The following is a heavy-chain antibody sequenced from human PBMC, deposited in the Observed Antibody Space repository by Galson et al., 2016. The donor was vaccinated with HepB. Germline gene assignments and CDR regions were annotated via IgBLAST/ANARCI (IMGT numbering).Heavy chain of an antibody. D-gene: IGHD5-24*01. V-gene: IGHV3-30*03. J-gene: IGHJ4*02. CDR2: ISYDGSLK. Sequence: SLRLSCAASEFPFSTYGMHWVRQAPGKGLEWVSAISYDGSLKYYADSVKGRFTISRDNAKSSLFLQMNSLRAEDTAVYYCARGSTPADGLLDYWGQGTLVTVSS. CDR3: ARGSTPADGLLDY. CDR1: EFPFSTYG.